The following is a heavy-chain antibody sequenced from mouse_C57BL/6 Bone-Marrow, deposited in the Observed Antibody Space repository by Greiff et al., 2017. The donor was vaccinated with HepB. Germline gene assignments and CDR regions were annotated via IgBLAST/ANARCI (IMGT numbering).Heavy chain of an antibody. V-gene: IGHV3-8*01. CDR1: GYSITSDY. CDR2: IGYSGSS. D-gene: IGHD1-1*01. Sequence: EVQLQESGPGLAKPSPTLSLTCSVTGYSITSDYWNWIRKFPGNKLEYMGYIGYSGSSYYNPSHKSRISITRVTSKNQNYLQLNSVTTEETATYYLAREQVVATHWYFDDWGKGTTVTVSS. J-gene: IGHJ1*03. CDR3: AREQVVATHWYFDD.